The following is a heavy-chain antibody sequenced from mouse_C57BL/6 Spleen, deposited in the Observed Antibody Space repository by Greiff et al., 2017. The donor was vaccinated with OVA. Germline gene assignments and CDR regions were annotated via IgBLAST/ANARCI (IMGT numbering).Heavy chain of an antibody. V-gene: IGHV1-50*01. CDR1: GYTFTSYW. CDR2: IDPSDSYT. CDR3: ARSGGNIAY. J-gene: IGHJ3*01. D-gene: IGHD2-1*01. Sequence: VQLQQPGAELVKPGASVKLSCKASGYTFTSYWMQWVKQRPGQGLEWIGEIDPSDSYTNYNQKFKGKATLTVDTSSSTAYMQLSSLTSEDSAVYYCARSGGNIAYWGQGTLVTVSA.